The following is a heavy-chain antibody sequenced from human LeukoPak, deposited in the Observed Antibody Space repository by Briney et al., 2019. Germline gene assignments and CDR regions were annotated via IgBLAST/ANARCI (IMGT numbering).Heavy chain of an antibody. CDR2: INTNTGNP. V-gene: IGHV7-4-1*02. J-gene: IGHJ5*02. Sequence: ASVKVSCKASGYTFTSYAMNWVRQAPGQGLEWMGWINTNTGNPTYAQGFTGRFVFSLDTSVSTAYPQISSLKAEDTAVYYCARGGVQLWLRWFDPWGQGTLVTVSS. CDR3: ARGGVQLWLRWFDP. D-gene: IGHD5-18*01. CDR1: GYTFTSYA.